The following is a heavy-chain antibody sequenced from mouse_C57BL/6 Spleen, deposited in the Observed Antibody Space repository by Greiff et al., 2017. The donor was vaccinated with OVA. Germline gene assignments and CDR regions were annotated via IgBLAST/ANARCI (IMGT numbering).Heavy chain of an antibody. J-gene: IGHJ3*01. Sequence: VQLQQSGAELVKPGASVKMSCKASGYTFTSYWITWVKQRPGQGLEWIGDIYPGSGSTNYNEKFKSKATLTVDTSSSTAYMQLSSLTSEDSAVYYCAIGDYDGSWFAYWGQGTLVTVSA. CDR2: IYPGSGST. D-gene: IGHD2-4*01. CDR1: GYTFTSYW. CDR3: AIGDYDGSWFAY. V-gene: IGHV1-55*01.